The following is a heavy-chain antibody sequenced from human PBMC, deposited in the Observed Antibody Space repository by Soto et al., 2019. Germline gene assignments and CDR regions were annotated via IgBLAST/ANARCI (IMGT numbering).Heavy chain of an antibody. CDR2: MNPNSGNT. CDR3: ARFLSDHWVLAANTMDV. Sequence: ASVKVSCKASGYTFTSYDINWVRQATGQGLEWMGWMNPNSGNTGYAQKFQGRVTMTRNTSISTAYMELSSLRSEDTAVYYCARFLSDHWVLAANTMDVWGQGTTVTVSS. J-gene: IGHJ6*02. CDR1: GYTFTSYD. D-gene: IGHD2-15*01. V-gene: IGHV1-8*01.